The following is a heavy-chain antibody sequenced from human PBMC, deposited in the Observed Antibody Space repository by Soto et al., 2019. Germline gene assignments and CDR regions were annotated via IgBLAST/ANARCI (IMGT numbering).Heavy chain of an antibody. CDR3: ARVKVRGVIIPGIPTHFDY. J-gene: IGHJ4*02. CDR2: IYYSGST. CDR1: GGSISSGDYY. V-gene: IGHV4-30-4*01. D-gene: IGHD3-10*01. Sequence: PSETLSLTCTVSGGSISSGDYYWSWIRQPPGKGLEWIGYIYYSGSTYYNPSLKSRVTISVDTSKNQFSLKLSSVTAADTAVYYCARVKVRGVIIPGIPTHFDYWGQGTLVTVSS.